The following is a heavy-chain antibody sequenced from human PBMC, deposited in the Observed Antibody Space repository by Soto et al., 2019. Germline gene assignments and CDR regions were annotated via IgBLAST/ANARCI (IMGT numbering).Heavy chain of an antibody. CDR3: DAHPSWEQHFDY. Sequence: QVQLQESARGLVKPSQTLSLTCTVSGGSITIGDYYWSWIRHPPGQGLEWIGYIYYSGNTSYNPALKSRITMSADTSKNQPSLSLSSVTAADTAMYYCDAHPSWEQHFDYWGQGPLVAVSS. D-gene: IGHD1-26*01. CDR1: GGSITIGDYY. V-gene: IGHV4-30-4*01. J-gene: IGHJ4*02. CDR2: IYYSGNT.